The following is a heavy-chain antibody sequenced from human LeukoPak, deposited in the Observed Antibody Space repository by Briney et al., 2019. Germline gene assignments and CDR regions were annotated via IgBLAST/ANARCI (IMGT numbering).Heavy chain of an antibody. V-gene: IGHV4-39*01. CDR1: GGSISSSSSY. CDR3: ARQTNYYDSSGYDY. J-gene: IGHJ4*02. Sequence: PSETLSLTCTVSGGSISSSSSYWGWIRQPPGTGLEWLGSIYYSGSTYYNPSLKSRVTISVDTSKNQFSLKLSSVTAADTAVYYCARQTNYYDSSGYDYWGQGTLVTVSS. CDR2: IYYSGST. D-gene: IGHD3-22*01.